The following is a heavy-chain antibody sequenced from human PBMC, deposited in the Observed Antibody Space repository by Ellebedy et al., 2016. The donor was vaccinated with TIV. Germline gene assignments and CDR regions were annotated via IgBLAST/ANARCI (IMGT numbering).Heavy chain of an antibody. CDR3: AKEALAV. CDR1: GFTFSNYA. J-gene: IGHJ4*02. D-gene: IGHD6-19*01. CDR2: LSRSGDST. V-gene: IGHV3-23*01. Sequence: GESLKISCAASGFTFSNYALSWVRQAPGKGLEWVSALSRSGDSTFYADSVKGRFTISRDNSKNTLYLQMNSLRVDDTAMYYCAKEALAVWGQGTLVTVSS.